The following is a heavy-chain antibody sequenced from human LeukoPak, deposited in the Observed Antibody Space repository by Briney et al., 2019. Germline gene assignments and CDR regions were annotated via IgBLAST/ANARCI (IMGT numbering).Heavy chain of an antibody. CDR2: IYTSGST. CDR3: VKSGGYGLIDY. Sequence: PSETLSLTCTVSGGSLNSYYWSWIRQPADKGLEWIGRIYTSGSTNYNPSLKSRVTMSVDTSKNQFSLKLSSVTAADTAVYYCVKSGGYGLIDYWGQGTRVTVSS. J-gene: IGHJ4*02. V-gene: IGHV4-4*07. CDR1: GGSLNSYY. D-gene: IGHD1-26*01.